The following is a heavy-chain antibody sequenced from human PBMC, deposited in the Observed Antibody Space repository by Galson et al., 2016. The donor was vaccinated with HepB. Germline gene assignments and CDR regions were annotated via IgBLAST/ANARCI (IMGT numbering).Heavy chain of an antibody. CDR2: ISGSSGNT. J-gene: IGHJ6*02. D-gene: IGHD3-16*02. V-gene: IGHV1-18*01. CDR1: GYTFTAYG. Sequence: SVKVSCKASGYTFTAYGVTWVRQAPGQGLEWVGTISGSSGNTKYAQKFRNRVTLTRDISTSTANMELRSLKSDDTAVYYCAKDVLFDFVWDNYRRGYRFGLDIWGQGTTVTVSS. CDR3: AKDVLFDFVWDNYRRGYRFGLDI.